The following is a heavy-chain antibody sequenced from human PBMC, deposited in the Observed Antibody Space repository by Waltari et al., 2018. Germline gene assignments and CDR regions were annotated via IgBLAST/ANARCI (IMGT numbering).Heavy chain of an antibody. V-gene: IGHV3-7*01. J-gene: IGHJ4*02. CDR1: GFSFSTYW. Sequence: EVELVESGGDLVQPGGSLRLSCAASGFSFSTYWMSWVRQAPGKGLEGVANIKQDGSEKYDVDSVKGRFAISRDNPKNSLYLQMNSLSAEDTAVYYCAGGSGWLIDYWGQGTLVTVSS. CDR3: AGGSGWLIDY. CDR2: IKQDGSEK. D-gene: IGHD6-19*01.